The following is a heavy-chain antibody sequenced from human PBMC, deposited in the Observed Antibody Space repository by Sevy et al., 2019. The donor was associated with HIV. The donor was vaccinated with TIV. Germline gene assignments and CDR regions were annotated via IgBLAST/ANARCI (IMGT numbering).Heavy chain of an antibody. CDR3: ARLRGSSFSSMEV. CDR2: IHPGDSET. J-gene: IGHJ4*02. D-gene: IGHD2-2*01. Sequence: ESLKISCKGSGYRFTNYWIGWVRQMPGKGLEWMGIIHPGDSETRYSPSLQGQVTFSADRSIDTVYLQWSSLRASDSAVYYCARLRGSSFSSMEVWGQGTLVTVSS. V-gene: IGHV5-51*01. CDR1: GYRFTNYW.